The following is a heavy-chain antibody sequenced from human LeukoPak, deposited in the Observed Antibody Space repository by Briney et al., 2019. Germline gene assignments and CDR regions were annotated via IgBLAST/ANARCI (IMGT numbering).Heavy chain of an antibody. CDR2: FTPEDHKT. D-gene: IGHD3-3*01. CDR1: GRTLTELS. J-gene: IGHJ4*02. Sequence: ASVKVSCKISGRTLTELSMHWVRQTRGKGLEWMGGFTPEDHKTAYAQKFQGRVTLIEDTSTNTAYMELRGLTSEDTAVYYCATEPLFGAIKSRDYWGQGTLVTVSS. V-gene: IGHV1-24*01. CDR3: ATEPLFGAIKSRDY.